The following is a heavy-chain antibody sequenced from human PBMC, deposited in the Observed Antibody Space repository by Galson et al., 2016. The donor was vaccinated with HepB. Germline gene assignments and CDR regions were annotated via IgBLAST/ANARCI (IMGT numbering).Heavy chain of an antibody. D-gene: IGHD3-22*01. V-gene: IGHV3-30*04. CDR1: GFTFSTYA. CDR2: LAYDGSSI. Sequence: SLRLSCAASGFTFSTYAMHWVRQAPGEGLEWVAVLAYDGSSIYYADSVKGRFTISRDNSKNALYLEMNSLRAGDTAVYYCARDHLYFYDSSANYGPYFGWWGQGALVIVSS. CDR3: ARDHLYFYDSSANYGPYFGW. J-gene: IGHJ4*02.